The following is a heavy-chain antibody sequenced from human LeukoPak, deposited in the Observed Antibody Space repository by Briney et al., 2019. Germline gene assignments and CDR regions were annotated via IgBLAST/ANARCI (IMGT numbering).Heavy chain of an antibody. Sequence: SETLSLTCTVSGDSISSSNSYWGWIRQPPGKGLEWIGSIYYSGNTYYNASLKSRVTISVDTSKNQFSLKLTSVTAADTAVYYCARGIAVAGFSFWGQGTLVTVSS. CDR2: IYYSGNT. V-gene: IGHV4-39*01. CDR3: ARGIAVAGFSF. J-gene: IGHJ4*02. CDR1: GDSISSSNSY. D-gene: IGHD6-19*01.